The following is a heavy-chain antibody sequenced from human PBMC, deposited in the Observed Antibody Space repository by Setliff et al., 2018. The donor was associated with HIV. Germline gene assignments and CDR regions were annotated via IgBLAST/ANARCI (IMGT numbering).Heavy chain of an antibody. CDR3: ARLRETEGKYYLSARRGGARTVDY. Sequence: SETLSLTCTVSGGSISSTSYYWGWIRQPPGKGLQWIGSIYYSGITYYNPSLSSRVTMSVDTSKNQFSLKLSFVTAADTAVYYCARLRETEGKYYLSARRGGARTVDYWGQGTLVTVSS. CDR2: IYYSGIT. D-gene: IGHD6-6*01. CDR1: GGSISSTSYY. J-gene: IGHJ4*02. V-gene: IGHV4-39*01.